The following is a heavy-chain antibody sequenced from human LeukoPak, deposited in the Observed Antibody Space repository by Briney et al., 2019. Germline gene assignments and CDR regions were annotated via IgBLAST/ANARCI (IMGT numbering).Heavy chain of an antibody. Sequence: ASVKVSCKASVYTFTGYYMHWVRQAPGQGLEWMGWINPNSGGTNYAQKFQGRVTMTRDTSFSTAYMELSRLRSDDTAVYYCARQSYYDFWSGHKYFDYWGQGTLVTVSS. J-gene: IGHJ4*02. D-gene: IGHD3-3*01. CDR3: ARQSYYDFWSGHKYFDY. V-gene: IGHV1-2*02. CDR1: VYTFTGYY. CDR2: INPNSGGT.